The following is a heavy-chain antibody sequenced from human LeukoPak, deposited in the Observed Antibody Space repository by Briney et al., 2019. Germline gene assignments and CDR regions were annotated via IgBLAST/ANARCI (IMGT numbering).Heavy chain of an antibody. D-gene: IGHD2-8*01. V-gene: IGHV4-39*01. CDR2: IYYSGST. J-gene: IGHJ5*02. CDR3: ARRIGGVWFDP. CDR1: GGSISSSSYY. Sequence: SETLSLTCTVSGGSISSSSYYWGWIRQPPGKGLEWIGSIYYSGSTYYNPSLKSRVSISVDTSKNQFSLRLSSVTAADTAVFYCARRIGGVWFDPWGQGTLVTLSS.